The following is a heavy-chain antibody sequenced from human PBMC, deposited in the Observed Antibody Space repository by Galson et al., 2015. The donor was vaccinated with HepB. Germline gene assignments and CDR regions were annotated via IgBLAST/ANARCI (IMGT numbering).Heavy chain of an antibody. D-gene: IGHD3-3*01. CDR3: ARDVADFWSGYSPYYYYYYMDV. J-gene: IGHJ6*03. Sequence: ETLSLTCTVSGGSISSSSYYWGWIRQPPGKGLEWIGSIYYSGSTYYNPSLKSRVTISVDTSKNQFSLKLSSVTAADTAVYYCARDVADFWSGYSPYYYYYYMDVWGKGTTVTVSS. V-gene: IGHV4-39*07. CDR1: GGSISSSSYY. CDR2: IYYSGST.